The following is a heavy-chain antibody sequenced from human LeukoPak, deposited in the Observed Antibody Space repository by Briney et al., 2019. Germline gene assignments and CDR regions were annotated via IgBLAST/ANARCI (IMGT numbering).Heavy chain of an antibody. J-gene: IGHJ4*02. CDR3: AKDRYSRGYFD. V-gene: IGHV3-23*01. CDR1: GFTFTDYA. D-gene: IGHD3-22*01. Sequence: GGSLRLSCAASGFTFTDYAMNWVRQAPGKGREWLSAISGSGGSAYYADSIQGRFTISRDNSKNALYLQMNSLRAEDTAIYYCAKDRYSRGYFDWGQGTLVTVPS. CDR2: ISGSGGSA.